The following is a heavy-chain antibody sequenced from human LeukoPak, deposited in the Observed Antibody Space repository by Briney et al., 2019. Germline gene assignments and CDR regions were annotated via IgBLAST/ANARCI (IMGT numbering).Heavy chain of an antibody. CDR3: ARDRDYSDTERGFDY. D-gene: IGHD4-17*01. V-gene: IGHV1-2*06. J-gene: IGHJ4*02. CDR2: INPNSGER. Sequence: EASVKVSCKTSGYTFTDYYIHWVRQAPGQGLEWMGRINPNSGERNSAQKFQGRVTMTGDSSISTAYMELSRVTSDDTAVHYCARDRDYSDTERGFDYWGQGTLVTVSS. CDR1: GYTFTDYY.